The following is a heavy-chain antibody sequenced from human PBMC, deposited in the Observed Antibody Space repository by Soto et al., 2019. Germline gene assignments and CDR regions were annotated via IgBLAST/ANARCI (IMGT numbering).Heavy chain of an antibody. J-gene: IGHJ4*02. Sequence: QPGGSLRLSCAASGFTFSSYAMHWVRQAPGKGLEWVAVISYDGSNKYYADSVKGRFTISRDNSKNTLYLQMNSLRAEDTAVYYCASATYYYDSSGYYYGFSDNWGQGTLVTVSS. D-gene: IGHD3-22*01. V-gene: IGHV3-30-3*01. CDR1: GFTFSSYA. CDR2: ISYDGSNK. CDR3: ASATYYYDSSGYYYGFSDN.